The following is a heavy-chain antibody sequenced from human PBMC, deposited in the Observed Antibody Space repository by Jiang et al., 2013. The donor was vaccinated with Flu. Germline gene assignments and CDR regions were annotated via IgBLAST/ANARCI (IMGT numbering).Heavy chain of an antibody. J-gene: IGHJ6*03. D-gene: IGHD3/OR15-3a*01. CDR2: IIPIFSTT. CDR1: GGTFSTYA. V-gene: IGHV1-69*01. Sequence: SGAEVKKPGSSVRVSCKASGGTFSTYAISWVRQAPGQGLEWMGDIIPIFSTTNYAQKFQGRVTITADESTSTASMELSRLRSEDTAVYYCATRGADCLIKDYYHYYMDV. CDR3: ATRGADCLIKDYYHYYMDV.